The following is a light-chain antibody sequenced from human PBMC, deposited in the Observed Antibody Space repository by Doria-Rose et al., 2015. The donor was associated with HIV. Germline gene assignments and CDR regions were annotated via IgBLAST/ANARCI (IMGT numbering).Light chain of an antibody. CDR1: QSFSSTY. Sequence: TQSPGTLSLSPGERATLSCRASQSFSSTYLAWYQQKPGQAPSLLIYDGSTRATGIPDSFSASGSGTDFTLTINRLKREDFALYYCHRYGTSWTFGQGTKVEI. CDR3: HRYGTSWT. CDR2: DGS. V-gene: IGKV3-20*01. J-gene: IGKJ1*01.